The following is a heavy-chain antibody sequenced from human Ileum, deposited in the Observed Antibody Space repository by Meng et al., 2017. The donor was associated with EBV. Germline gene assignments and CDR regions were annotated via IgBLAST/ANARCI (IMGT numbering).Heavy chain of an antibody. V-gene: IGHV4-34*01. D-gene: IGHD3-22*01. CDR3: ASHPGGNSQYYSSGDDY. CDR1: GGSFIGYY. CDR2: INHRGGA. J-gene: IGHJ4*02. Sequence: VNLHRGAPGLLKPSAPLPLTCAVYGGSFIGYYWSWIRQPPGKGLEWIGEINHRGGAFYNPSLKSRVTMSIDTSKNQFSLKLNSVTAADTAVYYCASHPGGNSQYYSSGDDYWGQGALVTVSS.